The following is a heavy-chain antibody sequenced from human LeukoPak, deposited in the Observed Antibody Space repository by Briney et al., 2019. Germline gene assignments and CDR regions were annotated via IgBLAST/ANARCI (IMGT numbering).Heavy chain of an antibody. CDR3: ARSGIAVAGPSFDY. J-gene: IGHJ4*02. V-gene: IGHV4-39*07. D-gene: IGHD6-19*01. CDR2: IYYSGST. CDR1: GGSISSSSYY. Sequence: SETLSLTCTVSGGSISSSSYYWGWIRQPPGKGLEWIGSIYYSGSTYYNPSLKSRVTISVDTSKNQFSLKLSSVTAADTAVYYCARSGIAVAGPSFDYWGQGTLVTVSS.